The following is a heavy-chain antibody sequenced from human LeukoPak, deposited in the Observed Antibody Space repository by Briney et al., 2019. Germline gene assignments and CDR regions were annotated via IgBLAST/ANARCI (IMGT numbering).Heavy chain of an antibody. CDR2: ISSSGSTI. J-gene: IGHJ6*02. Sequence: PGRSLRLSCAASGFTFSDYYMSWIRQAPGKGLEWVSYISSSGSTIYYADSVKGRFTISRDNAKNSLYLQMNSLRAEDTAVYYCAREDCSSTSCYRYYYYGMDVWGQGTTVTVSS. CDR1: GFTFSDYY. D-gene: IGHD2-2*01. CDR3: AREDCSSTSCYRYYYYGMDV. V-gene: IGHV3-11*01.